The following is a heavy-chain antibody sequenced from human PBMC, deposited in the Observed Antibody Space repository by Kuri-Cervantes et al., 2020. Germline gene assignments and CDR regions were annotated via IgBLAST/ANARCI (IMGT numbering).Heavy chain of an antibody. V-gene: IGHV3-30*18. CDR1: GFTFSSYG. CDR3: AKDRVFYYDSSDLYGMDV. CDR2: ISYDGSNK. Sequence: GESLKISCAASGFTFSSYGMHWVRQAPGKGLEWVAVISYDGSNKYYAEPVKGRSTISRDNSKNTLYLQMNSLRAEETDVYYCAKDRVFYYDSSDLYGMDVWGQGTTVTVSS. D-gene: IGHD3-22*01. J-gene: IGHJ6*02.